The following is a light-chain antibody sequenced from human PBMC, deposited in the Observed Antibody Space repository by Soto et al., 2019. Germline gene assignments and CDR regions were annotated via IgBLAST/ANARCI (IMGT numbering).Light chain of an antibody. J-gene: IGKJ2*01. V-gene: IGKV1-6*01. CDR3: LQDLIFPFT. CDR2: AAS. CDR1: QDIRNH. Sequence: AIQMTQSPSSLSASVGDRVTITCRASQDIRNHLAWYQQKPGTAPKVLISAASSLQTGVPSRFSGSGSGTDFPLTISSLQPEDFAIYSCLQDLIFPFTFGRGTKREVK.